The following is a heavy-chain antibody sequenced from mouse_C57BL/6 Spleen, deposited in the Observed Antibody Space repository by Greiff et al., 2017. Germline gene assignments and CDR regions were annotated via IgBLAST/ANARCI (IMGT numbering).Heavy chain of an antibody. CDR3: ARQDSKGIYWYFDV. CDR2: INPNNGGT. CDR1: GYTFTDYY. Sequence: VQLQQSGPELVKPGASVKISCKASGYTFTDYYMNWVKQSHGKSLEWIGDINPNNGGTSYNQKFKGKATLTVDKSSSTAYMERRSLTSEDSAVYYCARQDSKGIYWYFDVWGTGTTVTVSS. D-gene: IGHD2-5*01. V-gene: IGHV1-26*01. J-gene: IGHJ1*03.